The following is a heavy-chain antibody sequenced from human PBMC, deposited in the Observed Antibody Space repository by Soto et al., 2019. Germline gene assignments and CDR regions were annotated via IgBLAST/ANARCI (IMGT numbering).Heavy chain of an antibody. CDR3: ARQRPGESWGGLPRITYYYYMDV. J-gene: IGHJ6*03. CDR2: INHSGST. V-gene: IGHV4-34*01. Sequence: QVQLQQWGAGLLKPSETLSLTCAVYGGSFSGYYWSWIRQPPGKGLEWIGEINHSGSTNYNPSLKSRVTISVDTSKNQFSLKLSSVTAADTAVYYCARQRPGESWGGLPRITYYYYMDVWGKGTTVTVSS. D-gene: IGHD3-10*01. CDR1: GGSFSGYY.